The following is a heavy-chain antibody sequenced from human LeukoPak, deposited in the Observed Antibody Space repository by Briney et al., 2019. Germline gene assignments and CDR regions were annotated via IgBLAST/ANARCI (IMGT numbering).Heavy chain of an antibody. CDR3: ARRKDSYGPFDY. CDR2: IYTSGST. J-gene: IGHJ4*02. Sequence: SETLSLTCTVSGNSISSGDNYWSWIRQPAGKGLEWIGRIYTSGSTNYNPSLKSRVTISVDTSKNQFSLKLSSVTAADTAVYYCARRKDSYGPFDYWGQGTLVTVSS. V-gene: IGHV4-61*02. CDR1: GNSISSGDNY. D-gene: IGHD5-18*01.